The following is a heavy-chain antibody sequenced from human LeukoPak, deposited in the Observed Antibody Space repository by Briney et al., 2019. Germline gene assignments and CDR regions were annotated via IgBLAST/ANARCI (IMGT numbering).Heavy chain of an antibody. J-gene: IGHJ6*03. CDR1: GFTLSSYS. D-gene: IGHD3-16*01. Sequence: GGSLRLSCAASGFTLSSYSMNWVRQAPAKALEWVSSISSSSTYIYYADSVKGRFTISRDNAKNSLYLQMTSLRAEETAVYFCARDGARVPYYYYYYYMDVWGKGTTVTVSS. V-gene: IGHV3-21*01. CDR3: ARDGARVPYYYYYYYMDV. CDR2: ISSSSTYI.